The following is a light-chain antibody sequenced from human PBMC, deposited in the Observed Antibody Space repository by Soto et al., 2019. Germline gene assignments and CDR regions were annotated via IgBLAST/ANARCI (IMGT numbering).Light chain of an antibody. CDR1: SDYSNYK. CDR3: GADHGSGSNFVVV. J-gene: IGLJ2*01. CDR2: VGTGGIVG. Sequence: QTVVTQPPSASASLRASVTLTCTLTSDYSNYKVDWYQQRPGKGPRFVMRVGTGGIVGSKGEGIPDRFSGMGSGLNRYLTIENTQEEDESDYYCGADHGSGSNFVVVFGGGTKVTVL. V-gene: IGLV9-49*03.